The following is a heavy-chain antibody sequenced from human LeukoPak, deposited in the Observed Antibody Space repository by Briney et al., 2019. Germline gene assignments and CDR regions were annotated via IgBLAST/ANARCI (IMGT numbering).Heavy chain of an antibody. V-gene: IGHV3-23*01. J-gene: IGHJ5*02. CDR1: GFTFSSYA. Sequence: GGSLRLSCAASGFTFSSYAMSWVRQAPGKGLEWVSAISGSGGSTYYADSVKGRFTISRDNSKNSLYLQMNSLRAEDTAVYYCARADSYGDSDWFDPWGQGTLVTVSS. D-gene: IGHD4-17*01. CDR3: ARADSYGDSDWFDP. CDR2: ISGSGGST.